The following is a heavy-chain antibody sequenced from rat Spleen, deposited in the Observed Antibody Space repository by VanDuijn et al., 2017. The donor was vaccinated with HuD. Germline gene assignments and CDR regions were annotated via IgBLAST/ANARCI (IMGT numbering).Heavy chain of an antibody. V-gene: IGHV5S23*01. J-gene: IGHJ2*01. D-gene: IGHD1-12*02. CDR3: TTGIYYYDGTYYYFDY. CDR2: ISTGGGNT. Sequence: EVQLVESDGGLVQPGRSLKLSCAASGFTFSNYDMAWVRQAPTKGLEWIASISTGGGNTYYRDSVKGRFTISRDNAKSTLYLQMDSLRSEDTATYYCTTGIYYYDGTYYYFDYWGQGVMVTVSS. CDR1: GFTFSNYD.